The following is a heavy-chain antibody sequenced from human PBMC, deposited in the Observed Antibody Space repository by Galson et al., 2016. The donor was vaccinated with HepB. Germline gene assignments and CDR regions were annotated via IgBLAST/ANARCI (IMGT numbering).Heavy chain of an antibody. CDR3: ARVRDGYNKYYHYGLDV. CDR1: GDTLSNHY. V-gene: IGHV1-46*01. Sequence: SVKVSCKASGDTLSNHYLHWVRQAPGQGLEWVGVINPSDGTTNCAERFQGRVTITADESTSTAYMELSSLRSEDTAVYYCARVRDGYNKYYHYGLDVWGQGTTVTVSS. J-gene: IGHJ6*02. D-gene: IGHD5-24*01. CDR2: INPSDGTT.